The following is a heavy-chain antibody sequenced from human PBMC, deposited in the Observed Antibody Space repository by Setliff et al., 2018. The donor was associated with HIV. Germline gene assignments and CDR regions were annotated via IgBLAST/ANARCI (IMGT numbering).Heavy chain of an antibody. Sequence: PGGSLRLSCADSGFTFTTYSMNWVRQAPGKGLEWVSSISSSSTYIDYADSVKGRFTISRDNSKNTLYLQMNGLRAEDTAVYYCARVGWDTYYMDVWGKGTMVTVSS. D-gene: IGHD1-26*01. CDR1: GFTFTTYS. J-gene: IGHJ6*03. CDR2: ISSSSTYI. V-gene: IGHV3-21*01. CDR3: ARVGWDTYYMDV.